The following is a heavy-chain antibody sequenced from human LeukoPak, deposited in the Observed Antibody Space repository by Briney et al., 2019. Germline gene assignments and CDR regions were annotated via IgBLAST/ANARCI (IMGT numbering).Heavy chain of an antibody. CDR1: GFTFSDYD. CDR3: ARVAKERVGGVYYFDY. J-gene: IGHJ4*02. V-gene: IGHV3-13*01. D-gene: IGHD1-1*01. Sequence: GGSLRLSCAACGFTFSDYDMHWVRQATGRGLEWVSAIGTAGDTYYTGSVKGRFTISRENAKNYLYLQMNSLRAGDTAVYYCARVAKERVGGVYYFDYWGQGTLVTVSS. CDR2: IGTAGDT.